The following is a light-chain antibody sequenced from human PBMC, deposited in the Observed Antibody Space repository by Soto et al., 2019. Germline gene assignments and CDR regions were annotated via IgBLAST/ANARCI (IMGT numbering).Light chain of an antibody. CDR2: GAS. Sequence: EFVFPQSPAILSLSPGERATLSFIASQSVSSSYLAWYQQKPGQAPRLLIYGASSRATGIPDRFSGSGSGTDFTLTISRLEPEDFAVYYCQQYGSSPWTFGQGTKVDIK. J-gene: IGKJ1*01. V-gene: IGKV3-20*01. CDR3: QQYGSSPWT. CDR1: QSVSSSY.